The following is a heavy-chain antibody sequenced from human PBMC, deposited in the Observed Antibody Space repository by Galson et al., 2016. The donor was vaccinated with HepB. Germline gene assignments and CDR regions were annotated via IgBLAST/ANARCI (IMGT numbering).Heavy chain of an antibody. Sequence: SVKVSCKASGGTFSSYALSWVRQAPGQGLEWMGGIIPISGTTTYAQKFQGRVTITADESTTTAYMELSRLKSEDTAVYYCARGLSWEYSSSWSGWFDPWGQGTLVAVST. CDR1: GGTFSSYA. CDR2: IIPISGTT. V-gene: IGHV1-69*13. CDR3: ARGLSWEYSSSWSGWFDP. D-gene: IGHD6-13*01. J-gene: IGHJ5*02.